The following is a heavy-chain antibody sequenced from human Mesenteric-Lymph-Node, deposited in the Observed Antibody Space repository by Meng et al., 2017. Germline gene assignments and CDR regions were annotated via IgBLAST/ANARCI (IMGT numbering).Heavy chain of an antibody. V-gene: IGHV3-33*08. CDR1: GFTFSSYE. CDR3: ARDRKYNWNDYYYYGMDV. D-gene: IGHD1-1*01. Sequence: GESLKISCAASGFTFSSYEMNWVRQAPGKGLEWVAVIWYDGRNNHYVDTVKGRFTISRDNSKKTVYLQMSSLRAEDTAVYYCARDRKYNWNDYYYYGMDVWGQGTTVTVSS. CDR2: IWYDGRNN. J-gene: IGHJ6*02.